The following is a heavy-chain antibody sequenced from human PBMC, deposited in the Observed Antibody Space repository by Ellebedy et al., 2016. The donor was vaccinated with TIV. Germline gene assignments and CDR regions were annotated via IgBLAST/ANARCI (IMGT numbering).Heavy chain of an antibody. CDR1: GFTFSSYS. CDR3: ARDRFGELLSYYYYGMDV. Sequence: GGSLRLXXAASGFTFSSYSMNWVRQAPGKGLEWVSYISSSSSTIYYADSVKGRFTISRDNAKNSLYLQMNSLRAEDTAVYYCARDRFGELLSYYYYGMDVWGQGTTVTVSS. V-gene: IGHV3-48*01. D-gene: IGHD3-10*01. J-gene: IGHJ6*02. CDR2: ISSSSSTI.